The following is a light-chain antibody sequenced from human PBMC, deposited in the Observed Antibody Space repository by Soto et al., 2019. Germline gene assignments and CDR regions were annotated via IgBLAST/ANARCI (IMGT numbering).Light chain of an antibody. V-gene: IGKV1-5*03. CDR1: QSISSW. J-gene: IGKJ2*01. CDR2: EAS. CDR3: QQYYDSFPYT. Sequence: DIQMTQSPSTLSASVGDRVTITCRASQSISSWLAWYQQKPGTAPKLLIYEASTLETGVPSRFSGSRSGTELNLPVSSMQPDDFSTYYCQQYYDSFPYTFGQGTKLEIK.